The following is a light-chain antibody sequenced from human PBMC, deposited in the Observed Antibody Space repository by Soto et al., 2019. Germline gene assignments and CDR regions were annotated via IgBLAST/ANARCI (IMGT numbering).Light chain of an antibody. V-gene: IGLV2-23*01. CDR3: CAYAGSVTFV. Sequence: QSVLTQPASVSGSPGQSITIFCTGTTSDVGDYNFVSWYQQHPGKAPKLIIYEAIKRPSGVSARFSGSKSGNTASLTISGLQADDEADYWCCAYAGSVTFVFGTGTKLTVL. CDR2: EAI. CDR1: TSDVGDYNF. J-gene: IGLJ1*01.